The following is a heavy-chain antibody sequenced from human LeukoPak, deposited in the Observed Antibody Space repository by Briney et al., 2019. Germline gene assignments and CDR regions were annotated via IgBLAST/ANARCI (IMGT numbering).Heavy chain of an antibody. CDR1: GGSISSGGYY. V-gene: IGHV4-31*03. CDR2: IYYSGST. Sequence: SETLSLTCTVSGGSISSGGYYWSWIRQHPGKGLEWIGYIYYSGSTYYNPSLKSRVTISVDTSKNQFSLKLSSVTAADTAVYYCVVGAITDAFDIWGQGTMVTVSS. D-gene: IGHD3-22*01. CDR3: VVGAITDAFDI. J-gene: IGHJ3*02.